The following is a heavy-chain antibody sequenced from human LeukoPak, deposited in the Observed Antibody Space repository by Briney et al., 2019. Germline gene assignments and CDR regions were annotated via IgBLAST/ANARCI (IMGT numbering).Heavy chain of an antibody. D-gene: IGHD1-26*01. CDR1: GGSISSYY. V-gene: IGHV4-59*01. CDR2: IYYSGST. Sequence: SETLSLTCTVSGGSISSYYWSWIRQPPGKGLEWIGYIYYSGSTNYNPSLKSRVTISVDTSKNQFSLKLSSVTAADTAVYYCARSIEGGSGRYYYYYMDVWGKGATVIV. J-gene: IGHJ6*03. CDR3: ARSIEGGSGRYYYYYMDV.